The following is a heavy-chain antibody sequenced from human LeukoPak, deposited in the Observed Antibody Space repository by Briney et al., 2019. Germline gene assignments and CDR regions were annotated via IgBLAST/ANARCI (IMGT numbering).Heavy chain of an antibody. J-gene: IGHJ3*01. Sequence: ASVKVSCKASGYTFTNYGITWVRQAPGQGLAWMGWISASYGNTYYAQKLQGRVTMTTYTSTNTVYMELRSLRSDDTAVYYCARERPTDNAFDVWGQGTTVTVSS. V-gene: IGHV1-18*01. D-gene: IGHD4-17*01. CDR3: ARERPTDNAFDV. CDR1: GYTFTNYG. CDR2: ISASYGNT.